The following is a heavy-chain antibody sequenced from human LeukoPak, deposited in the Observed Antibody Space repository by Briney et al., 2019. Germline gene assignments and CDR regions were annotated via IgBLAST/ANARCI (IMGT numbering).Heavy chain of an antibody. CDR2: ISSSGSTI. Sequence: PGGSLRLSCAASGFTFSDYYMSWIRQAPGKGLEWVSYISSSGSTIYYADSVKGRFTISRDNAKNSLYLQMNSLRAEDTAVYYCARPAGKWLLSHAFDIWGQGTMVTVSS. CDR3: ARPAGKWLLSHAFDI. D-gene: IGHD3-3*01. V-gene: IGHV3-11*01. J-gene: IGHJ3*02. CDR1: GFTFSDYY.